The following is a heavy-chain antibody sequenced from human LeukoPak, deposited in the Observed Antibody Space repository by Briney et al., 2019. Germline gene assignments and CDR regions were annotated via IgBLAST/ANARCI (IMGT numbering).Heavy chain of an antibody. CDR1: GGSISGRGYY. V-gene: IGHV4-39*07. Sequence: SQTLSLTCTVSGGSISGRGYYWVWIREPPGRGLEWIATIYYTGSTYYNPSVESRVTISVDTSKHQFSLRLSSVTAADTAMYYCARGYKRSTIAAADHYFDYWGQGTLVTVSS. CDR3: ARGYKRSTIAAADHYFDY. CDR2: IYYTGST. J-gene: IGHJ4*02. D-gene: IGHD6-13*01.